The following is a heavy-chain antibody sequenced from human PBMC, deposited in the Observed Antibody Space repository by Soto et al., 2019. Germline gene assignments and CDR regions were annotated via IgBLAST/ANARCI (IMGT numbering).Heavy chain of an antibody. D-gene: IGHD3-22*01. J-gene: IGHJ1*01. CDR3: ARTDPRGYDSRGYPLQH. CDR1: GYTFTSYD. V-gene: IGHV1-8*01. Sequence: ASVKVSCKASGYTFTSYDINWVRQATGQGLEWMGWMNPNSGNTGYAQKVQGRVTMTTDTSTSTAYMELRSLRSDDTAVYYCARTDPRGYDSRGYPLQHWGQGTLVTVSS. CDR2: MNPNSGNT.